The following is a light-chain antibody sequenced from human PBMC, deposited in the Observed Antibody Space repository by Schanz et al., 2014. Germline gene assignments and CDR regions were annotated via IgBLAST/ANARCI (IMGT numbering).Light chain of an antibody. V-gene: IGKV2-28*01. CDR2: LGS. Sequence: DIVMTQSPLSLPVTPGEPASISCRSSESLLRDNGYNYVDWYVQKPGQSPQLLIFLGSHRASGVPDRCSGSGSGTDFTLKISRVEAEDVGVYYCMKCRQAPPTFGQGTKVDIK. J-gene: IGKJ1*01. CDR3: MKCRQAPPT. CDR1: ESLLRDNGYNY.